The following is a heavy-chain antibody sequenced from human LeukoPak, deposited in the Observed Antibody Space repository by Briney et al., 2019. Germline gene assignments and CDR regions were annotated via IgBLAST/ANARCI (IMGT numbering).Heavy chain of an antibody. CDR2: IFYTGGT. Sequence: PSETLSLTCTVSGGSISTCYWSWIRQPPGKGLEWIGYIFYTGGTNYNPSLKSRITISVDTSKNQFSLKLSSVTAADTAVYYCARQGNTYYDFWSGYYPTWFDPWGQGTLVTVSS. V-gene: IGHV4-59*01. CDR1: GGSISTCY. J-gene: IGHJ5*02. D-gene: IGHD3-3*01. CDR3: ARQGNTYYDFWSGYYPTWFDP.